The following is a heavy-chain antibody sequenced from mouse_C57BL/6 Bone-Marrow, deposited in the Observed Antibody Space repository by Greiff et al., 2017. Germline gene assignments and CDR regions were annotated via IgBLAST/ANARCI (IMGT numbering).Heavy chain of an antibody. CDR3: TTWEIQDYLDY. Sequence: VQLQQSGAELVRPGASVKLSCTASGFTIKDDYMHWVKQRPEQGLEWIGWIDPENGDTEYASKFQGKATITADTSSNTAYMQLSSLTSEDTAVYYCTTWEIQDYLDYWGQGTTLTVSS. V-gene: IGHV14-4*01. D-gene: IGHD4-1*01. CDR1: GFTIKDDY. J-gene: IGHJ2*01. CDR2: IDPENGDT.